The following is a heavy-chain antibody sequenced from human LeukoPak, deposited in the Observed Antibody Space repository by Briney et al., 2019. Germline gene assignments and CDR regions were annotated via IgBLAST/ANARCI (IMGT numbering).Heavy chain of an antibody. Sequence: GASVKVSCKASGGTFSSYAISWVRQAPGQGLEWMGWISAYNGNTNYAQKLQGRVTMTTDTSTSTAYMELRSLRSDDTAVYYCATYQQQLNYFDYWGQGTLVTVSS. CDR3: ATYQQQLNYFDY. CDR1: GGTFSSYA. V-gene: IGHV1-18*01. CDR2: ISAYNGNT. D-gene: IGHD6-13*01. J-gene: IGHJ4*02.